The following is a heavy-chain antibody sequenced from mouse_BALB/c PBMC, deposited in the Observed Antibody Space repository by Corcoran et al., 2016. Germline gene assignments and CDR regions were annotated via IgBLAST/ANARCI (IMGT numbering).Heavy chain of an antibody. V-gene: IGHV1S136*01. Sequence: EVQLQQSGPELVKPGASVKMSCKASGYTFTSYVMHWVKQKPGQGLEWIGYINPYNDGTKYNEKFKGKATLTSDKSSSTAYMELSSLTSEDSAVYYCARSDYYGYAYYAMDYWGQGTSVTVSS. CDR3: ARSDYYGYAYYAMDY. CDR1: GYTFTSYV. CDR2: INPYNDGT. D-gene: IGHD1-2*01. J-gene: IGHJ4*01.